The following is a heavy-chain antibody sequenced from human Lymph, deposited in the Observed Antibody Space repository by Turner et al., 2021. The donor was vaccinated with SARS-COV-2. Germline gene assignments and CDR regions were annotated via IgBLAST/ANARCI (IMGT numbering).Heavy chain of an antibody. CDR2: INPSGDRT. Sequence: QVQLVQSGAEVKTPGASVKVSCKASGYTFTSYYMHWVRQAPGQGLEWMGIINPSGDRTSYAQKFQGRVTMTRDTSTSTVYMELSSLRSEDTAVYYCARVGPGGFDYWGQGTPVTVSS. V-gene: IGHV1-46*01. CDR1: GYTFTSYY. CDR3: ARVGPGGFDY. J-gene: IGHJ4*02. D-gene: IGHD2-15*01.